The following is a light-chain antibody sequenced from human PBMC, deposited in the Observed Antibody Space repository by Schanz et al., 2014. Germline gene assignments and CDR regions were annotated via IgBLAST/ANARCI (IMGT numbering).Light chain of an antibody. Sequence: EILLTQSPATLSLSPGERATLSCRASQSISTYLAWYQHKPGQGPRLLISDASNRATGTPARFSGSGSGTDFTLTISSLEPEDFAVYYCQQRSNWPQDTFGGGTKVEIK. J-gene: IGKJ4*01. CDR3: QQRSNWPQDT. V-gene: IGKV3-11*01. CDR2: DAS. CDR1: QSISTY.